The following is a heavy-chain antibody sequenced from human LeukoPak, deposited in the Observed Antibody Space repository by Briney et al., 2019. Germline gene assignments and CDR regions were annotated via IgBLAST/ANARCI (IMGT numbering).Heavy chain of an antibody. CDR3: AADSGYDFWSGRLDY. CDR1: GFTFTSSA. J-gene: IGHJ4*02. V-gene: IGHV1-58*01. CDR2: IVVGSGNT. Sequence: ASVKVSCKASGFTFTSSAVQWVRQARGQRLEWIGWIVVGSGNTNYAQKFQERVTITGDMSTSTAYMELSSLRSEDTAVYYCAADSGYDFWSGRLDYWGQGTLVTVSS. D-gene: IGHD3-3*01.